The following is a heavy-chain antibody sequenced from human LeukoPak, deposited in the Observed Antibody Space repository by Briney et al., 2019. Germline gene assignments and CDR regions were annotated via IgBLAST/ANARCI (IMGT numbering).Heavy chain of an antibody. CDR3: ARDWIAVAGLDY. D-gene: IGHD6-19*01. CDR1: GLTFSSFG. V-gene: IGHV3-48*04. J-gene: IGHJ4*02. Sequence: PGGSLRLSCAASGLTFSSFGMSWVRQAPGKGLEWVSHISGSGTTTYYADSVKGRFTISRDNAKNSLYLQMNSLRAEDTAVYYCARDWIAVAGLDYWGQGTLVTVSS. CDR2: ISGSGTTT.